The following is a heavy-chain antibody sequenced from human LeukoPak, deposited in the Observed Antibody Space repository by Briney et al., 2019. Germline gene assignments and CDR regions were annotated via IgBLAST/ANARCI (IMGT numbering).Heavy chain of an antibody. J-gene: IGHJ4*02. D-gene: IGHD2-2*02. Sequence: ASVKVSCKVSGYTLTELSMHWVRQAPGKGLEWMGGFDPEDGETIYAQKFQGRVTMTEDTSTDTAYMELSSLRSDDTAVYYCARDSHETVVPAAIPDYWGQGTLVTVSS. CDR3: ARDSHETVVPAAIPDY. CDR1: GYTLTELS. V-gene: IGHV1-24*01. CDR2: FDPEDGET.